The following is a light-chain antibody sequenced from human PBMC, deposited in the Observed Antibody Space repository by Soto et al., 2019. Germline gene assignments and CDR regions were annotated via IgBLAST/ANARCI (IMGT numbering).Light chain of an antibody. CDR3: QQYLSIPRT. J-gene: IGKJ1*01. Sequence: DIVMTQSPDSLAVSLGESSTINCKSSQRLLYSPNNKNYLAWYQRKPGQPPNLLIYWASTRESGVPDRFSGSGSGTDFTLTISSLQAEDVAVYYCQQYLSIPRTFGQGTKVEIK. V-gene: IGKV4-1*01. CDR1: QRLLYSPNNKNY. CDR2: WAS.